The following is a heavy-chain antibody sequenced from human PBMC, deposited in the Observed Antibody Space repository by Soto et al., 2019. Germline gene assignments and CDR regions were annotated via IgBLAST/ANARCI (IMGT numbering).Heavy chain of an antibody. CDR2: ISRTGGAA. V-gene: IGHV3-23*01. D-gene: IGHD3-16*02. CDR1: GFTFSNFA. Sequence: EVQLLESGGGLVQPGGSLRLSCAASGFTFSNFAMFWVRQAPGKGLGWVSSISRTGGAAHYADSVNGRFTVSRDNSKNTLFLHMDSLRADDTAVYYCAKAYDYIWGSYPRELDYWDQGTLVTVSS. CDR3: AKAYDYIWGSYPRELDY. J-gene: IGHJ4*02.